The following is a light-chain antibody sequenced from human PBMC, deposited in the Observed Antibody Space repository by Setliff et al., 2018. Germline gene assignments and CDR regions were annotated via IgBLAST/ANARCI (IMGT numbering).Light chain of an antibody. CDR3: CSYAGSSTFV. CDR1: YSDVGKYNL. Sequence: QAVVTQPASVSGSPGQSITISCTGTYSDVGKYNLVSWYQQHPGKAPKLILYDFTTRPSGVSDRFSGSKSANTASLTISGPQAEDEADYYCCSYAGSSTFVFGGGTKGTVL. CDR2: DFT. V-gene: IGLV2-23*02. J-gene: IGLJ1*01.